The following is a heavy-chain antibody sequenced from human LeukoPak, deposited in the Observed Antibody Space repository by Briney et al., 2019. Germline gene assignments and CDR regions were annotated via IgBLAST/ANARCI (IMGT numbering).Heavy chain of an antibody. CDR3: ARGGYDYVWGSHRFNWFDP. D-gene: IGHD3-16*02. CDR2: INHSGST. J-gene: IGHJ5*02. CDR1: GGSFSGYY. Sequence: PSETLSLTCAVYGGSFSGYYWSWIRQPPGKGLEWIGEINHSGSTNYNPSPKSRVTISVDTSKNQFSLKLSSVTAADTAVYYCARGGYDYVWGSHRFNWFDPWGQGTLVTVSS. V-gene: IGHV4-34*01.